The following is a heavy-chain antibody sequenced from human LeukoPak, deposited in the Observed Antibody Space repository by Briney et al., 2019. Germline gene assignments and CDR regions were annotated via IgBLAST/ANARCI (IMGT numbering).Heavy chain of an antibody. CDR1: GGSISSSSYY. J-gene: IGHJ4*02. CDR3: ARGVWGSYRSIDY. CDR2: IYYSGST. V-gene: IGHV4-39*07. D-gene: IGHD3-16*02. Sequence: SETLSLTCTVSGGSISSSSYYWGWIRQPPGKGLEWIGSIYYSGSTYYNPSLKSRVTISVDTSKNQFSLKLSSVTAADTAVYYCARGVWGSYRSIDYWGQGTLVTVSS.